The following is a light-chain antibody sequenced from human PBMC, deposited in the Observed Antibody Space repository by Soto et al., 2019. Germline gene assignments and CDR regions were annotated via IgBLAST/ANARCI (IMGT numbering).Light chain of an antibody. J-gene: IGLJ1*01. Sequence: SALTHPPSASGSPGQSVTISCTGTSNDVGFDNYVSWYQQHPGKAPKLMIYEVNKRPSGVPYRFSGSKSGNTASLTVSGLQAEDEAEYHCSSYAGRNTFVFGTGTKVTVI. CDR1: SNDVGFDNY. CDR3: SSYAGRNTFV. CDR2: EVN. V-gene: IGLV2-8*01.